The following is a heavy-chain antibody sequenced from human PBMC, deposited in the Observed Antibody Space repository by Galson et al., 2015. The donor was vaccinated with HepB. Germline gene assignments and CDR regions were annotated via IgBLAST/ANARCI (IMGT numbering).Heavy chain of an antibody. CDR2: IIPIFGTA. CDR3: ARGLYYYDSSGYYTFGAFDT. Sequence: SVKVSCKASGGTFSSYAISWVQQAPGQGLKWMGGIIPIFGTANYAQKFQGRVTITADESTSTAYMELSSLRSEDTAVYYCARGLYYYDSSGYYTFGAFDTWGQGTMVTVSS. V-gene: IGHV1-69*13. J-gene: IGHJ3*02. D-gene: IGHD3-22*01. CDR1: GGTFSSYA.